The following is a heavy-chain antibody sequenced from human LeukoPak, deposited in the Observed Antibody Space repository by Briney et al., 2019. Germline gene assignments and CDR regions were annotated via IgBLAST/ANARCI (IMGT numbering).Heavy chain of an antibody. CDR3: ARAADRSSWYGMDV. Sequence: GGSLRLSCEASGFTVSSNDMSWVRQAPGKGLEWVSVIYSGGSTYYADSVKGRFTISRDNSKNTLYLQMNSLRAEDTAVYYCARAADRSSWYGMDVWGQGTTVTVSS. D-gene: IGHD6-13*01. V-gene: IGHV3-53*01. J-gene: IGHJ6*02. CDR2: IYSGGST. CDR1: GFTVSSND.